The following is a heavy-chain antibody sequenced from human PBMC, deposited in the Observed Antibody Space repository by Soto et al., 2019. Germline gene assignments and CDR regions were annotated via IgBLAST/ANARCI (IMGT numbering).Heavy chain of an antibody. V-gene: IGHV1-8*01. CDR2: MNPNSGNT. D-gene: IGHD3-9*01. J-gene: IGHJ4*02. Sequence: ASVKVSCKASGYTFTSYDINWVRQATGQGLEWMGWMNPNSGNTGYAQKFQGRVTMTRNTSISTAYMELSSLRSEDTAVYYCARAGRRRNFDWFLHTGFPDVWGQGSLVTVSS. CDR1: GYTFTSYD. CDR3: ARAGRRRNFDWFLHTGFPDV.